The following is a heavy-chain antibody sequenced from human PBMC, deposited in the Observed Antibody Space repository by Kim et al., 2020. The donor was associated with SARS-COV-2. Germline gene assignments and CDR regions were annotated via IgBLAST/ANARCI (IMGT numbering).Heavy chain of an antibody. J-gene: IGHJ6*02. Sequence: SGPTLVNPTQTLTLTCTLSGFSLSTSGMCVSWIRQPPGKALEWLALIDWDDDKYYSTSLKTRLTISKDTSKNQVVLTMTNMDPVDTATYYCARMYYYDSSGYPYGMDVWGQGTAVTVSS. V-gene: IGHV2-70*01. CDR3: ARMYYYDSSGYPYGMDV. CDR2: IDWDDDK. CDR1: GFSLSTSGMC. D-gene: IGHD3-22*01.